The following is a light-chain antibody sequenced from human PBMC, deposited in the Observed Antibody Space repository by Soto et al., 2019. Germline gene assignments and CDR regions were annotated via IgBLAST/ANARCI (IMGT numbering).Light chain of an antibody. CDR1: QSVSSTY. V-gene: IGKV3-20*01. CDR2: GAS. J-gene: IGKJ1*01. Sequence: EILFTQSPGTLSLSPGEGATLSCRASQSVSSTYLAWYQPKPGKAPRLLIYGASSTATGIPDRFSGSGSGTDFTLSIGSLEPEDVAVYYCQQYEAVVTFGQGTKVDI. CDR3: QQYEAVVT.